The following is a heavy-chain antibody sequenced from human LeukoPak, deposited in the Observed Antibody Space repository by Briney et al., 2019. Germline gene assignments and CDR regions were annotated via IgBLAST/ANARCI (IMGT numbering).Heavy chain of an antibody. Sequence: TGGSLRLSCAASGFTFSSYEMNWVRQAPGKGLEWVSYISSSGSTIYYADSVKGRFTISRDNAENSLYLQMNSLRAEDTAVYYCARAEYSSSWYHYMDVWGKGTTVTVSS. CDR2: ISSSGSTI. CDR3: ARAEYSSSWYHYMDV. J-gene: IGHJ6*03. CDR1: GFTFSSYE. D-gene: IGHD6-13*01. V-gene: IGHV3-48*03.